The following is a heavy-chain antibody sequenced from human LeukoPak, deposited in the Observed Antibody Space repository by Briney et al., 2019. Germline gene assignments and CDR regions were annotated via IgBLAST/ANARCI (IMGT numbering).Heavy chain of an antibody. CDR2: IKHSGGT. J-gene: IGHJ5*02. CDR1: GGSLSGSF. V-gene: IGHV4-34*01. CDR3: AREFRNWFDP. Sequence: SETLSLTWVVHGGSLSGSFWSWIRQPPGKGLEWIGEIKHSGGTNYNVSLKSRLTMSLDTSKNQFSLKLTSVSAADTAVYYCAREFRNWFDPWGQGTLVTVSA.